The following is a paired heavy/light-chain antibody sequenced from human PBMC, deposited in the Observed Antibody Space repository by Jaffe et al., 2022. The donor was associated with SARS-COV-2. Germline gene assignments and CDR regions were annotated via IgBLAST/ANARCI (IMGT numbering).Heavy chain of an antibody. D-gene: IGHD3-3*01. V-gene: IGHV1-46*01. Sequence: QVHLVQSGAEVKKPGASVRVSCKTSGYSFTSFHMHWVRQAPGQGLEWMGIIDPSGGSTSQAQRFQGRVTLTRDTSTTTVYMDLSSLTSDDTAVYYCARDPRGSSFDFWSGSVTKVYGLDAWGQGTTVIVSS. J-gene: IGHJ6*02. CDR2: IDPSGGST. CDR3: ARDPRGSSFDFWSGSVTKVYGLDA. CDR1: GYSFTSFH.
Light chain of an antibody. CDR2: SAS. CDR1: QSIYGDY. J-gene: IGKJ2*01. Sequence: EFVLTQSPGTLSLSPGERATLSCRPSQSIYGDYLAWYQQKPGQAPRLLIYSASNRATGIPDRFSGSLSGTDFTLTITRVEPEDFAVYYCQFHGNSYTFGQGTKLEIK. CDR3: QFHGNSYT. V-gene: IGKV3-20*01.